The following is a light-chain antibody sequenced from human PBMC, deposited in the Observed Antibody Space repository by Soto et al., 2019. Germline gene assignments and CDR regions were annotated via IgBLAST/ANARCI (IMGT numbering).Light chain of an antibody. J-gene: IGLJ1*01. CDR3: SSYTSRSTLV. CDR2: EVS. V-gene: IGLV2-14*01. CDR1: TSDVGGYNY. Sequence: QSVLTQPASVSGSPGQSITISCTGTTSDVGGYNYVSWYQQHPGKAPKLMIYEVSNRPSGVSNRFSGSKSGNTASLTISGLQAEDDGDYYCSSYTSRSTLVFGTGTKVTVL.